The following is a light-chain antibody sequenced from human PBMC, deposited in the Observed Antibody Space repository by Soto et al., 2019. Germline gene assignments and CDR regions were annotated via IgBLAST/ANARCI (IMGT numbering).Light chain of an antibody. CDR2: DAS. CDR3: QQRSSWPWT. V-gene: IGKV3-11*01. Sequence: EIVFTQSPATLSLSPGERATLSCRASQSVSSYLGWYQQKPGQAPRLLIYDASNRATGIPARFSGSGSGTDFTLTISSLEPEDFAVYYCQQRSSWPWTFGQGTKVDIK. CDR1: QSVSSY. J-gene: IGKJ1*01.